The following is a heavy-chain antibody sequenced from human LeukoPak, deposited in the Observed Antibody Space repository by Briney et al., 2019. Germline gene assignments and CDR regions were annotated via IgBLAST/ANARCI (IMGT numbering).Heavy chain of an antibody. Sequence: SETLSLTCAVYGGSFSGYYWSWIRQPPGKGLEWIGEINHSGSTNYNPSLKSRVTISVDTSKNQFSLKLSSVTAADTAVYYCARDGGRWYGDYVYYYCGMDVWGQGTTVTVSS. CDR3: ARDGGRWYGDYVYYYCGMDV. J-gene: IGHJ6*02. V-gene: IGHV4-34*01. CDR2: INHSGST. D-gene: IGHD4-17*01. CDR1: GGSFSGYY.